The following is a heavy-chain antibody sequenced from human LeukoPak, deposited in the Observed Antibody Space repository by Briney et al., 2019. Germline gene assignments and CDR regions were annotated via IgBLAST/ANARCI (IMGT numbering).Heavy chain of an antibody. J-gene: IGHJ4*02. Sequence: GGSLRLSCAASGFTFSSYAMSWVRQAPGKGLEWVSAISGSGGSTYYADSVKGRSTISRDNSKNTLYLQMNSLRAEDTAVYYCAKDHSVLLWFGELSETAFDYWGQGTLVTVSS. V-gene: IGHV3-23*01. D-gene: IGHD3-10*01. CDR2: ISGSGGST. CDR1: GFTFSSYA. CDR3: AKDHSVLLWFGELSETAFDY.